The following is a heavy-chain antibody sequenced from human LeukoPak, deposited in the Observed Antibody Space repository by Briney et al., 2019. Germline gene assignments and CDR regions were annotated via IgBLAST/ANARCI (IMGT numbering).Heavy chain of an antibody. CDR1: GASISSYY. CDR2: IYYRGST. J-gene: IGHJ4*02. D-gene: IGHD6-13*01. Sequence: SETLSLTCTVSGASISSYYWSWIRQPPGKGLEWIGYIYYRGSTNYNPSLKSRVTISVDTSKNQFSLKLSSVTAADTAVYYCASGPYPAAGTDHQFDYWGQGTLVTVSS. CDR3: ASGPYPAAGTDHQFDY. V-gene: IGHV4-59*01.